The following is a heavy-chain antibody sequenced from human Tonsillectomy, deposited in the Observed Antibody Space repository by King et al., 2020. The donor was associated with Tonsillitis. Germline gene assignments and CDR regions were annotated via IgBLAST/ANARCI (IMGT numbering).Heavy chain of an antibody. CDR3: ATVRWIHLWHHFDY. CDR2: INPHSGGT. D-gene: IGHD5-18*01. J-gene: IGHJ4*02. Sequence: QLVQSGAEVKKPGASVKVSCKASGDTFTGYYIHWVRQAPGQGLEWMGWINPHSGGTHYAQNFQGRVTMTRDTSISTSYMELTRLRSDDTAVYYCATVRWIHLWHHFDYWGQGTLVTVSS. V-gene: IGHV1-2*02. CDR1: GDTFTGYY.